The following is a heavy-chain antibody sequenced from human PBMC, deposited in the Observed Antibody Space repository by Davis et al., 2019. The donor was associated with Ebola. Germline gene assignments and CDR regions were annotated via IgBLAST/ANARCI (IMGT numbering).Heavy chain of an antibody. D-gene: IGHD1-14*01. J-gene: IGHJ6*02. V-gene: IGHV4-34*01. CDR3: ARGGETVTGTASHGMDV. CDR2: INHSGST. Sequence: MPSETLSLTCAVYGGSFSGYYWSWIRQPPGKGLEWSGEINHSGSTNYNPSLKSRVTISVYTSKTQFSLKLSSVTAADTAVYYCARGGETVTGTASHGMDVWGQGTTVTVSS. CDR1: GGSFSGYY.